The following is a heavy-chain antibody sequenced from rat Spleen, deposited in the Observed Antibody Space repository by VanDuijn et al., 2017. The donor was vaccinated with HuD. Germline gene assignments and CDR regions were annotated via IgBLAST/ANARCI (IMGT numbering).Heavy chain of an antibody. CDR2: ISYDGSST. D-gene: IGHD3-6*01. J-gene: IGHJ2*01. V-gene: IGHV5-7*01. Sequence: EVQLVESGGGLVQPGRSLKISCVGSGFIFSDYHLAWVRQAPTKGLEWVATISYDGSSTYYRDSVKGRFTISRDNAKSTLYLQMDSLRSEDTATYYCARQNWPYYFDYWGQGVMVTVSS. CDR1: GFIFSDYH. CDR3: ARQNWPYYFDY.